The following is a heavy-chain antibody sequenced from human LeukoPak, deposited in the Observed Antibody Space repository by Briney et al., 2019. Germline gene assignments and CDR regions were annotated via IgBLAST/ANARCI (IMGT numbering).Heavy chain of an antibody. CDR2: IIPIFGTA. D-gene: IGHD3-3*01. CDR1: GGTFSSYA. V-gene: IGHV1-69*13. J-gene: IGHJ5*02. CDR3: ARANYDFWSGYYIAPIHTPNNWFDP. Sequence: WASVKVSCKASGGTFSSYAISWVRQAPGQGLEWMGGIIPIFGTANYAQKFQGRVTITADESTSTAYMELSSLRSEDTAVYYCARANYDFWSGYYIAPIHTPNNWFDPWGQGTLSPSPQ.